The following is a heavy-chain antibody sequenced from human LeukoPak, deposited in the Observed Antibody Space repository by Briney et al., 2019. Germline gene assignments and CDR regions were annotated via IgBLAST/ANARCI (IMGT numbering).Heavy chain of an antibody. J-gene: IGHJ4*02. D-gene: IGHD3-16*01. CDR1: GFTLSSHS. CDR2: ISSGSVSI. V-gene: IGHV3-21*01. CDR3: ARDWASVDY. Sequence: GGSLRLSCAASGFTLSSHSMNWVRQAPGKGLESASSISSGSVSIYYADSVKGRFTISSDDANNSLYLQMNSLRAEDTAVYYCARDWASVDYWGQGTLVTVSS.